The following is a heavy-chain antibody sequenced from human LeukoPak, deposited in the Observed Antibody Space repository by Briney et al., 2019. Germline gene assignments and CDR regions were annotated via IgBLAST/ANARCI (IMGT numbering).Heavy chain of an antibody. CDR2: ISSSSSTI. Sequence: PGGSLRLSCAASGFTFSSYSMNWVRQAPGKGLEWVSYISSSSSTIYYADSVKGRFTISRDNAKNSLYLQMNSLRAEDTAVYYCAGGAAGGIRRYMDVWGKGTTVTVSS. CDR3: AGGAAGGIRRYMDV. J-gene: IGHJ6*03. CDR1: GFTFSSYS. V-gene: IGHV3-48*01. D-gene: IGHD6-13*01.